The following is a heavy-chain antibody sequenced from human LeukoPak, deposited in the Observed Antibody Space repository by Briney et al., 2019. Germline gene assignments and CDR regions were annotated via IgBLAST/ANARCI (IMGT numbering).Heavy chain of an antibody. D-gene: IGHD3-10*01. Sequence: PSETLSLTCTVSGGSISSYYWSWIRQPPGKGLEWIGYIYTSGSTNYNPSLKSRVTISVDTSKNQFSLKLSSVTAADTAVYYCARGGSVLWFGELLALDYWGQGTLVTVSS. CDR3: ARGGSVLWFGELLALDY. CDR2: IYTSGST. J-gene: IGHJ4*02. CDR1: GGSISSYY. V-gene: IGHV4-4*09.